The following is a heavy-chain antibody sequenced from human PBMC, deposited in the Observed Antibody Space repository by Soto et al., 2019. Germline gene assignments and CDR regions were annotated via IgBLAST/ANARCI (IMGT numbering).Heavy chain of an antibody. Sequence: QVQLQESGPGLVKASETLSLTCTVSGGSISSYYWSWIRQPPGKTLEWIGYINYSGSTNYNPSLKRRVTISVDTSKTQFSLKLSSVTAADTAMYYCARGGTYSRLIIGDWFDPWGQGTLVTVSS. V-gene: IGHV4-59*01. CDR1: GGSISSYY. J-gene: IGHJ5*02. D-gene: IGHD3-16*01. CDR2: INYSGST. CDR3: ARGGTYSRLIIGDWFDP.